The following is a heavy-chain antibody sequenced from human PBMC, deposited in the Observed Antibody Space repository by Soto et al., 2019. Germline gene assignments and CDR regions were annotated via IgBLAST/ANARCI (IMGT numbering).Heavy chain of an antibody. D-gene: IGHD3-16*02. CDR1: GGSFSGYY. V-gene: IGHV4-34*01. J-gene: IGHJ6*02. CDR2: INHSGST. Sequence: QVQLQQWGAGLLKPSETLSLTCAVYGGSFSGYYWSWIRQPPGKGLEWIGEINHSGSTNYNPSLKSRVTISVDTSKNQFSLKLSSVTAADTAVYYCAKDKGGAIPYYYYGMDVWGQGTTVTVSS. CDR3: AKDKGGAIPYYYYGMDV.